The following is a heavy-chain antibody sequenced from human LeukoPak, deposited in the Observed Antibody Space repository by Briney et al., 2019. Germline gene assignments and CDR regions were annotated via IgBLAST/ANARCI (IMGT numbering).Heavy chain of an antibody. V-gene: IGHV3-23*01. Sequence: PGGSLGLSCAASGFTFTTYAKSWVRQAPGKGQEWVSAISGSGDSTNYADSVKGRFTISRDNSKNTLYLQMNSLRAEDTAVYYCAKAAIRGVIWYYFDCWGQGTLVTVSS. CDR3: AKAAIRGVIWYYFDC. D-gene: IGHD3-10*01. J-gene: IGHJ4*02. CDR1: GFTFTTYA. CDR2: ISGSGDST.